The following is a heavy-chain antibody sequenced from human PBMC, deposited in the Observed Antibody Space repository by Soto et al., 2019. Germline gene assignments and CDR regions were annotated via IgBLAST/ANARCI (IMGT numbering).Heavy chain of an antibody. D-gene: IGHD3-22*01. CDR3: VRARSTDSRPDY. J-gene: IGHJ4*02. CDR1: GFTFSLYS. Sequence: WGSLRLSCAASGFTFSLYSMIWVRQAPGKGLEWVASITSSSSYIYYEDSLKGRFTISRDNAKNSLFLQLDSLRAEDTAVYFCVRARSTDSRPDYWGQGTLVTVSS. CDR2: ITSSSSYI. V-gene: IGHV3-21*01.